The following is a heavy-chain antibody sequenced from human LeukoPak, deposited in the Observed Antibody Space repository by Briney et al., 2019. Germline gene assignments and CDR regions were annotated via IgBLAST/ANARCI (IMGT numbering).Heavy chain of an antibody. CDR1: GGSFSGDY. Sequence: SETLSLTCAVYGGSFSGDYWSWIRKPPGRGLERIGEIKRSGSTNYNPSLKSRVTLSVDTSKNQFSLKLTPVTAEATAVYYCARRSTGMTTSSPPSIDYCGQGTLVTVSS. D-gene: IGHD4-17*01. J-gene: IGHJ4*02. CDR2: IKRSGST. CDR3: ARRSTGMTTSSPPSIDY. V-gene: IGHV4-34*01.